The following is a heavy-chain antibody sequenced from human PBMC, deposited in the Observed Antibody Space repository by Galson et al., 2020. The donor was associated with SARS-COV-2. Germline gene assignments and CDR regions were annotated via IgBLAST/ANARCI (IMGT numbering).Heavy chain of an antibody. CDR1: GFTFSSYA. Sequence: GGSLRLSCAASGFTFSSYAMSWVRQAPGKGLEWVQAISGSGGRTYYADSVKGRFIISRDNSKNTLYLQMNSLRAEDTAVYYCAKEHTLSGCFDYWGQGTLVTVSS. CDR2: ISGSGGRT. V-gene: IGHV3-23*01. D-gene: IGHD6-19*01. CDR3: AKEHTLSGCFDY. J-gene: IGHJ4*02.